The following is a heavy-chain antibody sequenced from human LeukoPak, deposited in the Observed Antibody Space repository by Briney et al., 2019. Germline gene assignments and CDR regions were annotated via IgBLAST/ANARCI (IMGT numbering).Heavy chain of an antibody. CDR1: GYTFTSYG. CDR2: ISAYNGNT. J-gene: IGHJ3*02. Sequence: ASVEVSCKASGYTFTSYGISWVRQAPGQGLEWMGWISAYNGNTNYAQKLQGRVTMTTDTSTSTAYMELRSLRSDDTAVYYCARERDYYDSSGYYVGASDIWGQGTMVTVSS. V-gene: IGHV1-18*01. D-gene: IGHD3-22*01. CDR3: ARERDYYDSSGYYVGASDI.